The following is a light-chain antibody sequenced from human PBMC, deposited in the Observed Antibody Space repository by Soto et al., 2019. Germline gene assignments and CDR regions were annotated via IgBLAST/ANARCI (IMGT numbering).Light chain of an antibody. CDR2: GAT. CDR3: QQDKKWAPWT. J-gene: IGKJ1*01. Sequence: EIVMTQSPANLSVSPGERAMLSCRASEYVNNNLAWYQQKPGQAPSLLIFGATTRTADTPASFSGCGAGTYFLITISRAQSADSAVYYCQQDKKWAPWTFGQGTKVEIK. CDR1: EYVNNN. V-gene: IGKV3-15*01.